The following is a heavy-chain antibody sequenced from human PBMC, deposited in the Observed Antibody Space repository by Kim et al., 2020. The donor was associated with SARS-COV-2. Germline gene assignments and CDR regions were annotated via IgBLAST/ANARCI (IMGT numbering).Heavy chain of an antibody. D-gene: IGHD3-3*01. V-gene: IGHV1-2*06. J-gene: IGHJ4*02. CDR1: GYTFTGYY. CDR3: ARDLRFLEWLSPSHEDDY. CDR2: INPNSGGT. Sequence: ASVKVSCKASGYTFTGYYMHWVRQAPGQGLEWMGRINPNSGGTNYAQKFQGRVTMTRDTSISTAYMELSRLRSDDTAVYYCARDLRFLEWLSPSHEDDYWGQGTLVTVSS.